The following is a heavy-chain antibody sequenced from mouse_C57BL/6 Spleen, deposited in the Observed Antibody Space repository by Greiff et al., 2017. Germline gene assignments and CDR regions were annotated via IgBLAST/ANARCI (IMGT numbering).Heavy chain of an antibody. J-gene: IGHJ2*01. CDR1: GYTFTSYW. CDR3: ARGGYYYGSSYLDY. Sequence: VQLQQSGAELVMPGASVKLSCKASGYTFTSYWMHWVKQRPGQGLEWIGEIDPSDSYTNYNQKFKGKSTLTVDKSSSTAYMQLSSLTSEDSAVYYCARGGYYYGSSYLDYWGQGTTLTVSS. D-gene: IGHD1-1*01. CDR2: IDPSDSYT. V-gene: IGHV1-69*01.